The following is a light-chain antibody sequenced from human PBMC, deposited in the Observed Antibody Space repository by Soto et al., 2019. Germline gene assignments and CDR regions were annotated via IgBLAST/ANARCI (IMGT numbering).Light chain of an antibody. CDR3: QQYNNWPPIT. V-gene: IGKV3-15*01. Sequence: ELALKQSPATLSLSAGGRAPLSCRASQSVSSYLAWYQQKPGQAPRLLIYDTSTRATGIPARFSGSGSGTEFTLTISSLQSEDFAVYYCQQYNNWPPITFGQGTRLEIK. CDR1: QSVSSY. J-gene: IGKJ5*01. CDR2: DTS.